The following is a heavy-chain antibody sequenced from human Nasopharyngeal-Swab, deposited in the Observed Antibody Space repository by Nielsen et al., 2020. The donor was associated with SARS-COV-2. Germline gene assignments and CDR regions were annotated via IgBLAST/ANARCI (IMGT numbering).Heavy chain of an antibody. V-gene: IGHV3-48*02. CDR3: SRGITGTRRPDAFDI. D-gene: IGHD1-20*01. CDR1: GFTFSSYS. J-gene: IGHJ3*02. Sequence: GESLKISCAASGFTFSSYSMNWVRQAPGEGLEWVSYISSSSSTIYYADSVKGRFTISSDNAKNSLYLQMNSLRDEDTAVYYCSRGITGTRRPDAFDIWGQGTMVTVSS. CDR2: ISSSSSTI.